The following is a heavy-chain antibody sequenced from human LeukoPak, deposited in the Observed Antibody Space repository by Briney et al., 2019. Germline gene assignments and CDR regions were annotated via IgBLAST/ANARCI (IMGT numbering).Heavy chain of an antibody. D-gene: IGHD3-9*01. J-gene: IGHJ6*02. V-gene: IGHV4-4*02. CDR2: IYHSGST. Sequence: SETLSLTCAVSGSSISSSNWWSWVRQPPGKGLEWIGEIYHSGSTNYNPSLKSRVTISVDKSKNQFSLKLSSVTAADTAVYYCASLRYFDWLLGYYYYGMDVWGQGTTVTVSS. CDR3: ASLRYFDWLLGYYYYGMDV. CDR1: GSSISSSNW.